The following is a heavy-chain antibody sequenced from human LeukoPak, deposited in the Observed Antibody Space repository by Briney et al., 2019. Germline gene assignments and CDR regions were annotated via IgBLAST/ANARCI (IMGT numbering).Heavy chain of an antibody. CDR2: ISSSSSTI. CDR1: GFTFSSYS. J-gene: IGHJ4*02. Sequence: GGSLRLSCAASGFTFSSYSMNWVRQAPGKGLEWVSYISSSSSTIYYADSVKGRFTISRDNAKNSLYLQMNSLRDEDTAVYYCAKEIGVRMTTGGYFDYWGQGTLVTVSS. CDR3: AKEIGVRMTTGGYFDY. D-gene: IGHD4-11*01. V-gene: IGHV3-48*02.